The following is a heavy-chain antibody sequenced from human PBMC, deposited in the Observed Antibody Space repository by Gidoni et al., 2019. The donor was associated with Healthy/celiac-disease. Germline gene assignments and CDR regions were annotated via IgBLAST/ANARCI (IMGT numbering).Heavy chain of an antibody. CDR3: AKDPGYCSSTSCHRVAY. J-gene: IGHJ4*02. Sequence: EVQLLESGGGLVQPGGSLRLSCAASGFTFSSYAMSWVRQAPGKGLEWVSAISGSGGSTYYADSVKGRFTISRDNSKNTLYLQMNSLRAEDTAVYYCAKDPGYCSSTSCHRVAYWGQGTLVTVSS. CDR1: GFTFSSYA. V-gene: IGHV3-23*01. D-gene: IGHD2-2*02. CDR2: ISGSGGST.